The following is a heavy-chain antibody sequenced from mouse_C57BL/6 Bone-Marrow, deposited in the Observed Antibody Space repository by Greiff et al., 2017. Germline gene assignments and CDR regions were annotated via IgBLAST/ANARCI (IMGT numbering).Heavy chain of an antibody. CDR3: THGAMDY. CDR2: IDPETGGT. CDR1: GYTFTDYE. V-gene: IGHV1-15*01. J-gene: IGHJ4*01. Sequence: VQLQESGAELVRPGASVTLSCKASGYTFTDYEMHWVKQTPVHGLEWIGAIDPETGGTAYNQKFKGKARLTADNSSSTAYMELRSLTSEDSAVYYCTHGAMDYWGQGTSVTVSS.